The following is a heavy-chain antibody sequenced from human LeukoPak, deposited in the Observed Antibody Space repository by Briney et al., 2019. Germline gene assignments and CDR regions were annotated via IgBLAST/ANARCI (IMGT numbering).Heavy chain of an antibody. V-gene: IGHV4-34*01. Sequence: PSETLSLTCAVYGGSFSGYYWSWNRQPPGKGLEWIGEINHSGSTNYNPSLKSRVTISVDTSKDQFSLKLSSVTAADTAVYYCARGPVAARPSYWGQGTLVTVSS. D-gene: IGHD6-6*01. CDR3: ARGPVAARPSY. J-gene: IGHJ4*02. CDR2: INHSGST. CDR1: GGSFSGYY.